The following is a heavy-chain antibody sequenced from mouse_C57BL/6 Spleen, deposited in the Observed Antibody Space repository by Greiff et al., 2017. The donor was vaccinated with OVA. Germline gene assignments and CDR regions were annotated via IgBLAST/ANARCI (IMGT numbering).Heavy chain of an antibody. Sequence: QVQLQQSGPELVKPGASVKISCKASGYAFSSSWMNWVKQRPGKGLEWIGRIYPGDGDTNYNGKFKGKATLTADKSSSTAYMQLSSLTSEDSAVYFCARLYDGYSHYYAMDYWGQGTSVTVSS. D-gene: IGHD2-3*01. CDR1: GYAFSSSW. CDR3: ARLYDGYSHYYAMDY. CDR2: IYPGDGDT. V-gene: IGHV1-82*01. J-gene: IGHJ4*01.